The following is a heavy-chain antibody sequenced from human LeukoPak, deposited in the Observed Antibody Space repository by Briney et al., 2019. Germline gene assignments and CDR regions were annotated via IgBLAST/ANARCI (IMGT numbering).Heavy chain of an antibody. CDR2: IYISGST. V-gene: IGHV4-4*07. D-gene: IGHD3-16*02. J-gene: IGHJ5*02. Sequence: SETLSLTCTVSGGSISSYYWSWIRQPAGKGLEWIGRIYISGSTNYNPSLKSRVTMSVDTSKNQFSLKLSSVTAADTAVYYCARAPIMITFGGVIVSNWFDPWGQGTLVTVSS. CDR1: GGSISSYY. CDR3: ARAPIMITFGGVIVSNWFDP.